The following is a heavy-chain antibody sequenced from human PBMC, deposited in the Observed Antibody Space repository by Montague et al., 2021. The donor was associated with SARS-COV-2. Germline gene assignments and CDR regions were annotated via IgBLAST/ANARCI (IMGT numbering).Heavy chain of an antibody. J-gene: IGHJ5*02. Sequence: CAISGDSVSSNSAAWNWIRQSPSRGLEWLGRTYYRSKWYNDYAVSVRSRITINPDTSKNQFSLQLNSVTPEDTAVYYCARDDPYCTNGVCYTGNWFDPWGRGTLVTV. CDR1: GDSVSSNSAA. D-gene: IGHD2-8*01. CDR3: ARDDPYCTNGVCYTGNWFDP. CDR2: TYYRSKWYN. V-gene: IGHV6-1*01.